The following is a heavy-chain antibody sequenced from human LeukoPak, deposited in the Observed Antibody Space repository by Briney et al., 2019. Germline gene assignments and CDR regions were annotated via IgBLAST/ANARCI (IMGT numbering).Heavy chain of an antibody. Sequence: SETLSLTCTVSGGSISSYYWSWIRQPPGKGLEWIGYIYYSGSTNYNPSLKSRVTISIDTSKNQFSLKLSSVTAADTAVYYCARGGSPYYYDSSGYYAFDYWGQGTLVTVSS. CDR2: IYYSGST. CDR3: ARGGSPYYYDSSGYYAFDY. V-gene: IGHV4-59*01. D-gene: IGHD3-22*01. J-gene: IGHJ4*02. CDR1: GGSISSYY.